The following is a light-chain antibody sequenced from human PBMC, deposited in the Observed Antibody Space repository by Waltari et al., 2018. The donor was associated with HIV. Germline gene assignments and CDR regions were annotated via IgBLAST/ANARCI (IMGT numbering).Light chain of an antibody. J-gene: IGLJ2*01. V-gene: IGLV2-14*01. CDR1: TSDLGDYYY. Sequence: QSALTQPASMSGSPGQSITISCTGTTSDLGDYYYVSWYQPHPGIASILIIYEGPKRPAGVSNRCSGSKSGSTASLTISGLQAEDEADYYCISYTSSGTLVFGGGTKLTVL. CDR2: EGP. CDR3: ISYTSSGTLV.